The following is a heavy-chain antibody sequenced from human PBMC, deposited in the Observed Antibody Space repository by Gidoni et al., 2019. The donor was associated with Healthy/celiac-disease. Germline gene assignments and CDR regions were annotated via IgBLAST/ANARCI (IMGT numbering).Heavy chain of an antibody. CDR3: TRADSYYYDSSGPDY. Sequence: EVQLVESGGGLVQPGRSLRLSCQASGFTFGAYAMSWFRQAPGKGLEWVGFIRSKAYGGTTEYAASVKGRFTISRDDSKSIAYLQMNSLKTEDTAVYYCTRADSYYYDSSGPDYWGQGTLVTVSS. CDR1: GFTFGAYA. J-gene: IGHJ4*02. D-gene: IGHD3-22*01. CDR2: IRSKAYGGTT. V-gene: IGHV3-49*03.